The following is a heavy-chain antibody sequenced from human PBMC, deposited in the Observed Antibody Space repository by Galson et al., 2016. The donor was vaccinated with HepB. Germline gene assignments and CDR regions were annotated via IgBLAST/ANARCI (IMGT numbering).Heavy chain of an antibody. CDR1: GGSLSAYY. CDR3: ATGYCSGGSCYSGAFPI. J-gene: IGHJ3*02. D-gene: IGHD2-15*01. CDR2: INHTGGT. Sequence: SETLSLTCTVYGGSLSAYYWNWIRQPPGKGLVWIGEINHTGGTDYTPSLKSRVTISIDTSKNQFSFHLNSVTAADTAVYYCATGYCSGGSCYSGAFPIWGQGTMVSVSA. V-gene: IGHV4-34*01.